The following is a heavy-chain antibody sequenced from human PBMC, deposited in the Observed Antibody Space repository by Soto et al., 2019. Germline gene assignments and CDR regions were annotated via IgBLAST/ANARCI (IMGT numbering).Heavy chain of an antibody. CDR1: SGPTSSHN. CDR2: VYSTGGT. Sequence: QVQLQQSGPGLVKPSETLSLTCSVSSGPTSSHNWGWIRQPPGRGLEWIGYVYSTGGTSYNPSLNSRVTIAADPSTNDISLSLTSMTAADKAVYDCVRQGIGNLHGLVGGWGQWTTVRVSS. D-gene: IGHD1-1*01. V-gene: IGHV4-59*08. J-gene: IGHJ6*02. CDR3: VRQGIGNLHGLVGG.